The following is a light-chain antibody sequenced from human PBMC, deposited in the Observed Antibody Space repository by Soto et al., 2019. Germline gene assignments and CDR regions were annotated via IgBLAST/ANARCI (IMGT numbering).Light chain of an antibody. CDR1: QTISSW. Sequence: DIQMTQSPSTLSGSVGDRVTITCRASQTISSWSAWYKQKPGKAPKLLSYKASTLKSGVPSRFSGSGSGTEFTLTVSSLKPDDFETYYCQHYNSYSEAFGQGTKVDIK. CDR3: QHYNSYSEA. V-gene: IGKV1-5*03. CDR2: KAS. J-gene: IGKJ1*01.